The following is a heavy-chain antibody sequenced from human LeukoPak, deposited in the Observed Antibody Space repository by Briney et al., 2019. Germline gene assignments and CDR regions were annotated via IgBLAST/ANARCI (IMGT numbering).Heavy chain of an antibody. V-gene: IGHV5-51*01. CDR2: IYPGDSDT. Sequence: GESLKISCKGSGYSFTNYWIGWVRQMPGKGLEWMGIIYPGDSDTRYSPSFQGQVTISADKSISTAYLHWSILKASDSAMYYCARLAPDYYGSGDYWGQGTLVTVSS. CDR3: ARLAPDYYGSGDY. CDR1: GYSFTNYW. J-gene: IGHJ4*02. D-gene: IGHD3-10*01.